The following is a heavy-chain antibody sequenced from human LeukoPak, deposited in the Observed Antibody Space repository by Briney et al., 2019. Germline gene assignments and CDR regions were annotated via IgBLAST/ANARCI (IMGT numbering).Heavy chain of an antibody. CDR1: GGSISSYY. Sequence: PSETLSLTCTVSGGSISSYYWSWIRQPPGKGLEWIGYIYYSGSTNYNPSLKSRVTISVDTSKNQFSLKLSPVTAADTAVYYCARHGKGSSNYYYMDVWGKGTTVTVSS. CDR3: ARHGKGSSNYYYMDV. CDR2: IYYSGST. V-gene: IGHV4-59*08. D-gene: IGHD6-6*01. J-gene: IGHJ6*03.